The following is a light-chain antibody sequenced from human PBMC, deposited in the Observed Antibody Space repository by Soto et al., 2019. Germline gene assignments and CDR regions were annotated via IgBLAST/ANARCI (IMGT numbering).Light chain of an antibody. V-gene: IGKV3-15*01. CDR1: ESINRN. CDR2: GAP. J-gene: IGKJ1*01. CDR3: QLGQNLPRT. Sequence: EIVLTLTAATLSVSPRERVTLSCMASESINRNLVWYQKRPGQAPRLVIYGAPTRATGIPARFSGSGSGTDFTLTICSLQSEDLAVYYCQLGQNLPRTFGQGGKADIK.